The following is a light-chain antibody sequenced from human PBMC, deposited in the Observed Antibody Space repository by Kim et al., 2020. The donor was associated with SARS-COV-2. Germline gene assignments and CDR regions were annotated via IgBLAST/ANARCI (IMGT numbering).Light chain of an antibody. CDR1: SSNIGSNT. CDR2: GDN. CDR3: AVWDDSLNGYI. Sequence: GQRVTISCFGSSSNIGSNTINWYQHLPGTAPKLLIYGDNLRPSGVPDRISGSRSGTSASLAISGLQSEDEADYYCAVWDDSLNGYIFGTGTKLTVL. J-gene: IGLJ1*01. V-gene: IGLV1-44*01.